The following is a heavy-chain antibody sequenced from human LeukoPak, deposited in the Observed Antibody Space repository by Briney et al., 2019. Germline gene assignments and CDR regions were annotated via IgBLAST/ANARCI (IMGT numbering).Heavy chain of an antibody. CDR2: ISWNSGSI. CDR3: AKDPDSSGYTVVDI. J-gene: IGHJ3*02. D-gene: IGHD3-22*01. CDR1: GFTFNDYA. Sequence: QPGGSLRLSCATSGFTFNDYAMYWVRQAPGKGLEWVSGISWNSGSIGYADSVKGRFTISRDNAKNSLYLQMNSLRAEDTALYYCAKDPDSSGYTVVDIWGQGTMVTVSS. V-gene: IGHV3-9*01.